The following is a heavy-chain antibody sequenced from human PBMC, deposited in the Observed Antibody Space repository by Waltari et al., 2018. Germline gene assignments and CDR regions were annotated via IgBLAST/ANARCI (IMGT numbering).Heavy chain of an antibody. CDR3: AKDLRLRPMSDGGY. J-gene: IGHJ4*02. V-gene: IGHV3-23*01. D-gene: IGHD4-17*01. CDR1: GFTFSSYA. Sequence: EVQLLESGGGLVQPGGSLRLSCAASGFTFSSYAMSWVRQAPGKGLEWVSAISGGGGSTYYADAVKGRFTISRDNSKNTLYLQMNSLRAEDTAVYYCAKDLRLRPMSDGGYWGQGTLVTVSS. CDR2: ISGGGGST.